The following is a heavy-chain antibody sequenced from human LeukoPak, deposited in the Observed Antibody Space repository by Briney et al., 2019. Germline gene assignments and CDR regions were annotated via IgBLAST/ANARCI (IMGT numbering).Heavy chain of an antibody. CDR3: ARTGIAAAGAPFDY. CDR1: DDSITSYY. Sequence: SETLSLTCTVSDDSITSYYWSWIRQPPGKGLEWIGYIYYSGSTNYNPSLKSRVTISVDTSKNQFSLKLSSVTAADTAVYYCARTGIAAAGAPFDYWGQGTLVTVSS. J-gene: IGHJ4*02. V-gene: IGHV4-59*01. D-gene: IGHD6-13*01. CDR2: IYYSGST.